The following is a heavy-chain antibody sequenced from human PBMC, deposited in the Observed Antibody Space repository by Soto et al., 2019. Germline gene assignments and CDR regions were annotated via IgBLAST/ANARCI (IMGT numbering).Heavy chain of an antibody. CDR1: GYSFTDYH. V-gene: IGHV1-2*04. CDR2: INPKSGGT. J-gene: IGHJ6*02. Sequence: ASVEVSCKASGYSFTDYHIHWVRQAPGEGLEWLGRINPKSGGTSTAQKFQGWVTMTTDTSISTASMELTRLTSDDTAIYYCARGDSTDCSNGVCSFFYNHDMDVWGQGTTVPVSS. D-gene: IGHD2-8*01. CDR3: ARGDSTDCSNGVCSFFYNHDMDV.